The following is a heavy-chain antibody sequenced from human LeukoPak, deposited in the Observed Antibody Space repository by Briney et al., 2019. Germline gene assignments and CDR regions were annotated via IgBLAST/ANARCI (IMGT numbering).Heavy chain of an antibody. Sequence: GGSLRLSCAAAGFTFDTYPMNWVRQAPGRGLEWISYISSNRDTIYYAASVKGRFTISRDNARYSLYLQMNSLRAEDTAVYYCARVSRGYYCSSTSCPRDYWGQGTLVTVSS. D-gene: IGHD2-2*01. V-gene: IGHV3-48*01. J-gene: IGHJ4*02. CDR2: ISSNRDTI. CDR3: ARVSRGYYCSSTSCPRDY. CDR1: GFTFDTYP.